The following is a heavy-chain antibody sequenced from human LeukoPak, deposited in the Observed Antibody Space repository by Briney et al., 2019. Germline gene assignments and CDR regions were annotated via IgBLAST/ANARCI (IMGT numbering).Heavy chain of an antibody. V-gene: IGHV3-23*01. Sequence: GGSLRLSCAASGFTFSSYAMSWVRQAPGKGLEWVSAISGSGGSTYYADSVKGRFTISRDNSKNTLYLQMNSLRAEDTAVYYCAKEGTYYYDSSGYLGDYWGQGTLVTVPS. CDR3: AKEGTYYYDSSGYLGDY. CDR2: ISGSGGST. D-gene: IGHD3-22*01. J-gene: IGHJ4*02. CDR1: GFTFSSYA.